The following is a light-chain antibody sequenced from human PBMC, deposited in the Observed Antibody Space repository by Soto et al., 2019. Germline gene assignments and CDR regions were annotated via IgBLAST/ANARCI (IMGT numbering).Light chain of an antibody. CDR1: QSVSSN. Sequence: EIVMTQSPATLSVSPGERATLSCRASQSVSSNLAWYQQKPGQAPRLLIYGASTRATGIPARFSGSGSETDFTLTISDVEPEDFAVYYCHQRQGWPRTFGQGTKVDIK. J-gene: IGKJ1*01. CDR2: GAS. CDR3: HQRQGWPRT. V-gene: IGKV3-15*01.